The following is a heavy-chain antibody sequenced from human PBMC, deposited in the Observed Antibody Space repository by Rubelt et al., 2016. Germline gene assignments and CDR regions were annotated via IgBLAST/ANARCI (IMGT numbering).Heavy chain of an antibody. V-gene: IGHV1-69*01. CDR3: AKDHVSVGASTH. Sequence: QVQLVQSGAEVKKPGSSVKVSCKASGGTFSSYAISWVRQAPGQGLEWMGGIIPIFDTAKYAQKFQGRVKITAEASTCTAYMELRSLRSDDTAVYYCAKDHVSVGASTHWGQGTLVTVSS. CDR1: GGTFSSYA. CDR2: IIPIFDTA. D-gene: IGHD1-26*01. J-gene: IGHJ4*02.